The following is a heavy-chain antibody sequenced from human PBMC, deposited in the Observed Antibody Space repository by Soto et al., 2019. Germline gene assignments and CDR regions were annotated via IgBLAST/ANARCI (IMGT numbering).Heavy chain of an antibody. CDR1: GYAFTSYG. CDR2: ISAYNGNT. J-gene: IGHJ4*02. D-gene: IGHD3-3*01. CDR3: ARDYKASYYDFWSGYFSY. Sequence: ASVKVSCKAAGYAFTSYGSSWVRQAPGQGLEWMGWISAYNGNTNYAQKLQGRVTMTTDTSTSPAYMELRSLRSDDTAVYYCARDYKASYYDFWSGYFSYWGQGTLVTVSS. V-gene: IGHV1-18*01.